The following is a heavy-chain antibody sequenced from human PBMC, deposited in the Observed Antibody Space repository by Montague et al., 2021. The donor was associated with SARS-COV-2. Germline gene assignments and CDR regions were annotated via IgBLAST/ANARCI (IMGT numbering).Heavy chain of an antibody. Sequence: ETLSLTCTVSGDSVSRGSSYWSWIRQPPGKGLEWIGYINYTGSRKYNSSLKSRLTISVDTSKNQFSLKLSSVTAADTAVYYCAKHARGEGYTSWFDPWGQGTLVTVSS. CDR1: GDSVSRGSSY. V-gene: IGHV4-61*01. J-gene: IGHJ5*02. D-gene: IGHD5-24*01. CDR2: INYTGSR. CDR3: AKHARGEGYTSWFDP.